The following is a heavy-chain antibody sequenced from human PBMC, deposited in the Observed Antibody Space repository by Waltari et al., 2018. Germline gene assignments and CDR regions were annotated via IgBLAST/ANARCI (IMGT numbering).Heavy chain of an antibody. CDR3: TLNYGENYYYYMDV. CDR2: MNPNSSNT. D-gene: IGHD4-17*01. CDR1: GYTFNSYD. Sequence: QVQLVQSGAEVKKPGASVKVSCKASGYTFNSYDINWVRQATGQGLEWMGWMNPNSSNTVYAEKLQGRVTITRNNSISTAYMELSSLRSEDTAVYYCTLNYGENYYYYMDVWGKGTTVTVSS. V-gene: IGHV1-8*02. J-gene: IGHJ6*03.